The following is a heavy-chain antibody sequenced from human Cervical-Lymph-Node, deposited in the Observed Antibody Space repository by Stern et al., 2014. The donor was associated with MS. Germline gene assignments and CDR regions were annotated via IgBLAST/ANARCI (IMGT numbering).Heavy chain of an antibody. V-gene: IGHV1-46*01. CDR1: GYTFTDYN. CDR3: ARVAPTVGAAY. Sequence: VQLVESGAEVKEPGASVKVSCTASGYTFTDYNIQWVRQATGPGLEWIGMISPDGGRTAYAPKFRGRVTMTRDKSTATVYMELNSLRSDDTAVYFCARVAPTVGAAYWGQGTLVAVSS. CDR2: ISPDGGRT. D-gene: IGHD1-26*01. J-gene: IGHJ4*02.